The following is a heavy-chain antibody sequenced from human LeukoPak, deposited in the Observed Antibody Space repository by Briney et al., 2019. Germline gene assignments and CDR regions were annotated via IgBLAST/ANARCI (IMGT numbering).Heavy chain of an antibody. J-gene: IGHJ3*02. Sequence: SETLSLTCTVSGGSISSGGYYWSWIRQHPGKGLELIGYIYYSGSTYYNPSLKSLVTISVDTSKNQLSLKLRSVTAADTVVYYCARDGSWYRSSKYDAFDIWGQGTMVTVSS. V-gene: IGHV4-31*01. CDR2: IYYSGST. CDR3: ARDGSWYRSSKYDAFDI. D-gene: IGHD6-13*01. CDR1: GGSISSGGYY.